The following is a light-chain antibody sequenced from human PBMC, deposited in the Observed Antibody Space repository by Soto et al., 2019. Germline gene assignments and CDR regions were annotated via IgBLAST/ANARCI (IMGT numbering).Light chain of an antibody. V-gene: IGKV3-15*01. CDR2: GAS. CDR1: QSISSN. CDR3: QQYNNWPLT. Sequence: TVMTQSPATRSVSPGERATLSCRASQSISSNLAWYQQKPGQAPRLLIYGASTRATGIPARFTGSGSGTEFTLTISSLQSEDFAVYYCQQYNNWPLTFGGGTKADIK. J-gene: IGKJ4*01.